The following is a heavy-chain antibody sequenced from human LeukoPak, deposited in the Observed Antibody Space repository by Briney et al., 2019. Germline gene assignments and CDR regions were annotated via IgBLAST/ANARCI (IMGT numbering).Heavy chain of an antibody. Sequence: GPSVTVSCKASGYTFTGYYMHWVRQAPGQGLEWMGWINPNSGGTNYAQKFQGRVTMTRDTSISTAYMELSRLRSDDTAVYYCAREDPRNSDFDYWGQGTLVTVSS. D-gene: IGHD2/OR15-2a*01. CDR2: INPNSGGT. CDR1: GYTFTGYY. J-gene: IGHJ4*02. CDR3: AREDPRNSDFDY. V-gene: IGHV1-2*02.